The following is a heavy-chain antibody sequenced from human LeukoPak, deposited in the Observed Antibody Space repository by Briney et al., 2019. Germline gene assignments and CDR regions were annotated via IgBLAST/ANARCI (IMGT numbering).Heavy chain of an antibody. CDR1: GFTFSNAW. CDR2: IKSKTDGGTT. D-gene: IGHD4-23*01. Sequence: GGSLRLSCAASGFTFSNAWVSWVRQAPGKGLEWVGRIKSKTDGGTTDYAAPVKGRFTISRDDSKNTLYLQMNSLKTEDTAVYYCTTGTVVTPPFDYWGQGTLVTVSS. V-gene: IGHV3-15*01. CDR3: TTGTVVTPPFDY. J-gene: IGHJ4*02.